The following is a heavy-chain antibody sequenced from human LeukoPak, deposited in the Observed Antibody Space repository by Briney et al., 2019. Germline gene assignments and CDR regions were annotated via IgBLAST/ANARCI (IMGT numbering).Heavy chain of an antibody. CDR2: IIPIFGTA. V-gene: IGHV1-69*13. CDR1: GGTFSSYA. CDR3: ARLIEDHNFWSGYHFDY. D-gene: IGHD3-3*01. Sequence: SVKVSCKASGGTFSSYAISWVRQAPGQGLEWMGGIIPIFGTANYAQKFQGRVTITADESTSTAYMELSSLRSEDTALYYCARLIEDHNFWSGYHFDYWGQGTLVTVSS. J-gene: IGHJ4*02.